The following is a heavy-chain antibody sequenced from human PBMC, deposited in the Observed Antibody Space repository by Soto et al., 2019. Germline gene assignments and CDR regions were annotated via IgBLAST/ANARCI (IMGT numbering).Heavy chain of an antibody. J-gene: IGHJ4*02. V-gene: IGHV2-5*02. CDR2: IYWDDDK. CDR3: AHSDYRRPLDS. D-gene: IGHD4-17*01. Sequence: QITLKESGPTLVKPTQTLTLTCTFSGFSLSTTGVGVGWIRQPPGKALEWLALIYWDDDKRYSRSLKSRLTITKDTSKNQWVLTMTNMDPLDTATYDCAHSDYRRPLDSWGQGTLATVSS. CDR1: GFSLSTTGVG.